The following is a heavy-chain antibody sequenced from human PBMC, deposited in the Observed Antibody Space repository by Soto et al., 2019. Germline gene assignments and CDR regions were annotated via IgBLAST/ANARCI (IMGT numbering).Heavy chain of an antibody. CDR3: ARGGGIVLVTAPYDH. D-gene: IGHD2-21*02. V-gene: IGHV1-46*03. CDR2: INPSGGYT. CDR1: GYTFTSYY. J-gene: IGHJ4*02. Sequence: QVQLVQSGAEVKKPGASVKVSCKASGYTFTSYYMNWVRQAPGQGLEWLGIINPSGGYTTYAQRFLGRVTMTSDTSTSTVHMELGSLTSADTAVYYCARGGGIVLVTAPYDHWGQGTLVTVSS.